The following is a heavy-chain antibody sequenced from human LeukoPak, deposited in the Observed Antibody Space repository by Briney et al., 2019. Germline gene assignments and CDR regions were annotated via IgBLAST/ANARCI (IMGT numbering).Heavy chain of an antibody. V-gene: IGHV3-48*03. Sequence: PGGSLRLSCAASGFTFSSYQRNWVRQAPGKGLEWVSYISSSGSNIYYADSVKGRFTISRDNAKNSLYLQMNRLRAEDTAVDYRARDWDDIVGATTRYYNGMDVWGQGTTVTVSS. D-gene: IGHD1-26*01. CDR3: ARDWDDIVGATTRYYNGMDV. CDR1: GFTFSSYQ. J-gene: IGHJ6*02. CDR2: ISSSGSNI.